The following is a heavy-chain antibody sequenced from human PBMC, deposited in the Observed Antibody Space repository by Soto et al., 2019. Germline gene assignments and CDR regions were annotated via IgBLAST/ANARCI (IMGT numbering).Heavy chain of an antibody. Sequence: XGSRSLSCPVFGFIPGNLAVHWVSQVPGKGLERVAIIWNDGNNKYYADAVRGRFIISRDNSKNRLYLQMNSLRAEDTAVYYCASDLVGASDSYGLDVWGQGTPVTVSS. CDR2: IWNDGNNK. CDR1: GFIPGNLA. CDR3: ASDLVGASDSYGLDV. V-gene: IGHV3-33*01. J-gene: IGHJ6*02. D-gene: IGHD1-26*01.